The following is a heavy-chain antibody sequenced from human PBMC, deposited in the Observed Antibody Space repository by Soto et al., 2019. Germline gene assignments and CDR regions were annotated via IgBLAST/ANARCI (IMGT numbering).Heavy chain of an antibody. V-gene: IGHV3-30-3*01. Sequence: GGSLRLSCAASGFTFSSNAMHWVRQAPGKGLEWVAVISYDGSNKNYADSVKGRFTISRDNSKNTLYLQKNSLRAEDTAVYYCAREQGYGFGEPLDYWGQGILVTVSS. CDR2: ISYDGSNK. D-gene: IGHD3-10*01. CDR3: AREQGYGFGEPLDY. J-gene: IGHJ4*02. CDR1: GFTFSSNA.